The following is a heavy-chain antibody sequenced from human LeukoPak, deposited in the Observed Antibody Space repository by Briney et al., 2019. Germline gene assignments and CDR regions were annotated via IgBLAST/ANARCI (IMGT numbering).Heavy chain of an antibody. CDR2: IYTSGST. Sequence: SETLSLTCTVSGGSISSGSYYWSWFRQPAEKGLEWIGRIYTSGSTYYNPSLKSRVTISADTSKNQFSLNVSSVTAADTAVYYCARATSSYFYYMDVWGKGTTVTISS. V-gene: IGHV4-61*02. D-gene: IGHD5-12*01. CDR1: GGSISSGSYY. CDR3: ARATSSYFYYMDV. J-gene: IGHJ6*03.